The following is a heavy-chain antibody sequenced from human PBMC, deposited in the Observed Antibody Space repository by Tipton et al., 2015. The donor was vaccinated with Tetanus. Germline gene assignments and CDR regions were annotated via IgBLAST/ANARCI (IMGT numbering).Heavy chain of an antibody. CDR3: ARVLVPNSSGWLDY. D-gene: IGHD6-19*01. CDR2: MNPNSGNT. CDR1: GYTFTSYD. V-gene: IGHV1-8*01. J-gene: IGHJ4*02. Sequence: QVQLVQSGAEVKKPGASVKVSCKASGYTFTSYDINWVRQATGQGLERMGWMNPNSGNTGYAQKFQGRVTMTRNTSISTAYMELSSLRSEGTAMYYCARVLVPNSSGWLDYWGQGTLVTVSS.